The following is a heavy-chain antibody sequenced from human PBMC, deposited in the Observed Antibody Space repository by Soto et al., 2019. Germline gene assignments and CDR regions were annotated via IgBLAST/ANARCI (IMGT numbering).Heavy chain of an antibody. CDR3: ARERIWGYYHNGMDV. D-gene: IGHD7-27*01. V-gene: IGHV1-2*04. J-gene: IGHJ6*02. CDR1: GYTFTGYY. Sequence: QVQLVQSGAEVKKPGASVKVSCQASGYTFTGYYMHWVRQAPGQGLEWMGWINPNSGGTNYAQKFQGWVTMTRDTSISTGYMELSKLRSDDTAVYYCARERIWGYYHNGMDVWGQGTTVTVSS. CDR2: INPNSGGT.